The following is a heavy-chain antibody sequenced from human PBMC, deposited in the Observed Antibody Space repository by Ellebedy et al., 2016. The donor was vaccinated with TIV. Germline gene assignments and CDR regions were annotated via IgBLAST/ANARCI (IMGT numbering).Heavy chain of an antibody. CDR2: IKGDGSGI. D-gene: IGHD6-13*01. J-gene: IGHJ4*02. V-gene: IGHV3-74*03. CDR1: GFTFSRYW. CDR3: ARAGLAAAGTFFDY. Sequence: GGSLRLSCAASGFTFSRYWMSWVRQAPGKGLEWVSRIKGDGSGITYADSVRGRFTISRDNAKNTLYLQMNSLRAEDTAVYYCARAGLAAAGTFFDYWGQGTLVTVSS.